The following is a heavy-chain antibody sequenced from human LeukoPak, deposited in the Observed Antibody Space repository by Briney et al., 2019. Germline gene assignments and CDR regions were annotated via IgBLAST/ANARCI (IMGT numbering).Heavy chain of an antibody. J-gene: IGHJ4*02. CDR1: GYTFTSYG. D-gene: IGHD4/OR15-4a*01. CDR3: AREALTTRCYDS. Sequence: TEESLKISCKASGYTFTSYGISWVRQAPGQGLEWMGCISGHNGNTDYAQKLQGRVAMTRDASTSTVYMELRSLRSDDTAVYYCAREALTTRCYDSWGQGTLVTVSS. V-gene: IGHV1-18*01. CDR2: ISGHNGNT.